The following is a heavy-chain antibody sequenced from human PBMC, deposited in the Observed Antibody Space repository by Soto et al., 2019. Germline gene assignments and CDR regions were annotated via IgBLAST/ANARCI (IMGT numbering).Heavy chain of an antibody. CDR3: AQELGCTAAAYIDN. D-gene: IGHD2-8*02. J-gene: IGHJ4*02. CDR1: VGSFSGHY. CDR2: INHSGST. Sequence: EPLCLTGAVGVGSFSGHYGSWIRQPPGKGLEWIGEINHSGSTNYNPSLKSRVTISVDTSKNQFSLKLSSVTAAETAVYYCAQELGCTAAAYIDNWRQGGLVTVSS. V-gene: IGHV4-34*01.